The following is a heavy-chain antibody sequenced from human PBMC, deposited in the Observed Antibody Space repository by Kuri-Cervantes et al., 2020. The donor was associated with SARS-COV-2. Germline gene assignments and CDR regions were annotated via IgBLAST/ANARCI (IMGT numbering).Heavy chain of an antibody. D-gene: IGHD3-10*01. CDR1: GGSVSSGSYY. Sequence: GSLRLSCTVSGGSVSSGSYYWSWIRQPPGKGLEWIGYIYYSGSTNYSPSLKSRVTISVDKSKNQFSLKLSSVTAADTAVYYCARVGVRGVTSTNWFDPWGQGTLVTVSS. CDR3: ARVGVRGVTSTNWFDP. CDR2: IYYSGST. J-gene: IGHJ5*02. V-gene: IGHV4-61*01.